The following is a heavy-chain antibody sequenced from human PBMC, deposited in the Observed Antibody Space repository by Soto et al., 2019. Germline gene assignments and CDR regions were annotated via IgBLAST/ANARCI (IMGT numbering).Heavy chain of an antibody. CDR3: AKVVKVAGNWFDP. D-gene: IGHD6-19*01. V-gene: IGHV1-2*04. CDR2: INPKNGAT. Sequence: ASVKVSCKASGYSFTGYSMHWVRQAPGQGLEWMGWINPKNGATNYAQKFQGWVTMIRDTSISTAYMELRNLKSDDTAVYYCAKVVKVAGNWFDPWGQGTLVTVSS. J-gene: IGHJ5*02. CDR1: GYSFTGYS.